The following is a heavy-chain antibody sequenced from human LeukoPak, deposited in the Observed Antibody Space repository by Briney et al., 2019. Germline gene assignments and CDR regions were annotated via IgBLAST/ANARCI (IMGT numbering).Heavy chain of an antibody. Sequence: AAVKVSCKASGYTFTGYYMHWVRQAPGQGLEWMGWINSNCGGKNYAQKFQGRVTMTRDTSISTAYMELSRLRSDDTAVYYCARDAYDFWSGYYFPNYYYYGMDVWGQGTTVTV. CDR1: GYTFTGYY. CDR2: INSNCGGK. CDR3: ARDAYDFWSGYYFPNYYYYGMDV. D-gene: IGHD3-3*01. V-gene: IGHV1-2*02. J-gene: IGHJ6*02.